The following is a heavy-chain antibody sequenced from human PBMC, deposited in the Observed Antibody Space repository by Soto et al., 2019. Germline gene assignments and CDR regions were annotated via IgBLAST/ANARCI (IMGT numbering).Heavy chain of an antibody. D-gene: IGHD6-13*01. CDR2: INPTTTTT. Sequence: ASVKVSCKASENTFSTYSLHWVRQAPGQGLEWMGVINPTTTTTTDAQKFQGRVTMTRDTSTSTVFLELSSLRSGDTAVCYCARDLYSTSWYVRAFDMWGQGTMVTVSS. V-gene: IGHV1-46*03. CDR1: ENTFSTYS. J-gene: IGHJ3*02. CDR3: ARDLYSTSWYVRAFDM.